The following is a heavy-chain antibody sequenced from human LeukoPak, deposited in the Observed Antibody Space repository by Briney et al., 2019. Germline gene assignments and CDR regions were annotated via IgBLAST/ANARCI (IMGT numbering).Heavy chain of an antibody. D-gene: IGHD4-17*01. V-gene: IGHV3-7*05. CDR2: IKQDGTET. CDR3: ARAPTVTTRVFAS. Sequence: GGSLRLSCAASGFIFSRYWMTWVRQAPGKGLEWVANIKQDGTETYYVDSLKGRFTISRDNAKNSLYLQLNSLRAEDTAVYYCARAPTVTTRVFASWGQGTLVTVSS. J-gene: IGHJ5*01. CDR1: GFIFSRYW.